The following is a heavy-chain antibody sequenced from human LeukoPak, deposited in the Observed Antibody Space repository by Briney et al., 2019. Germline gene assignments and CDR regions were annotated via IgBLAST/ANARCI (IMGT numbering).Heavy chain of an antibody. Sequence: SETLSLTCTVSGGSISSYYWSWIRQPPGKGLEWIGYIYYSGSTNYNPSLKSRVTISVDTSKNQFSLKLSSVTAAGTAVYYCARDHKLGYYYGSGSYLAGMDVWGQGTTVTVSS. D-gene: IGHD3-10*01. J-gene: IGHJ6*02. CDR2: IYYSGST. CDR3: ARDHKLGYYYGSGSYLAGMDV. V-gene: IGHV4-59*01. CDR1: GGSISSYY.